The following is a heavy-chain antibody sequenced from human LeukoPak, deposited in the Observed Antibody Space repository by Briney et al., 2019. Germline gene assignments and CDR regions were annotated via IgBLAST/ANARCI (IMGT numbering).Heavy chain of an antibody. CDR2: IYHSGST. CDR3: ARVERVTYSSSWHYFDY. D-gene: IGHD6-13*01. CDR1: GYSISSGYY. J-gene: IGHJ4*02. Sequence: SETLSLTCTVSGYSISSGYYWGWIRQPPGKGLEWIGSIYHSGSTYYNPSLKSRVTISVDTSKNQFSLKLSSVTAADTAVYYCARVERVTYSSSWHYFDYWGQGTLVTVSS. V-gene: IGHV4-38-2*02.